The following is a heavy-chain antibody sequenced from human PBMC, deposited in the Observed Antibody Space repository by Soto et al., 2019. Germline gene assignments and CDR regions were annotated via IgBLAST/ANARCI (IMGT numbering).Heavy chain of an antibody. CDR3: ARGRRYCSSTSCYRTYYFDY. D-gene: IGHD2-2*01. CDR2: IIPIFGTA. CDR1: GGTFSSYA. V-gene: IGHV1-69*06. Sequence: SVKVSCKASGGTFSSYAISWVRQAPGQGLEWMGGIIPIFGTANYAQKFQGRVTITADKSTSTAYMELSSLRSEDTAVYYCARGRRYCSSTSCYRTYYFDYWGQGTLVTVS. J-gene: IGHJ4*02.